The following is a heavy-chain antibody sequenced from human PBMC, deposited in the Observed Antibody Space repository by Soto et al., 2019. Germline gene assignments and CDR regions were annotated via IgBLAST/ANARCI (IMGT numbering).Heavy chain of an antibody. Sequence: QVTLKESGPVLVKPTETLTLTCTVSGFSLSNARMGVSWIRQPPGKALEWLAHLFANDEESYNTSLRSRLTISRDTSKNQVVLTMTNMDPVDTATYYCARMGDYYDNAGDAFDLWGQGTRVTVSS. J-gene: IGHJ3*01. V-gene: IGHV2-26*01. CDR1: GFSLSNARMG. CDR2: LFANDEE. D-gene: IGHD3-22*01. CDR3: ARMGDYYDNAGDAFDL.